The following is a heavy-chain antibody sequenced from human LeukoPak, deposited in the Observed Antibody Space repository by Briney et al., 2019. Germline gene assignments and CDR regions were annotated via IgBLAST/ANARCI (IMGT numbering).Heavy chain of an antibody. J-gene: IGHJ3*02. CDR3: ARGGYTSGWYESSPFDI. Sequence: ASVKVSCKASGYTFTSYDINWVRQATGQGLEWMGWINPNSGGTNYAQKFQGRVTMTRDTSISTAYMELSRLRSDDTAVYYCARGGYTSGWYESSPFDIWGLGTMVTVSS. CDR1: GYTFTSYD. D-gene: IGHD6-19*01. CDR2: INPNSGGT. V-gene: IGHV1-2*02.